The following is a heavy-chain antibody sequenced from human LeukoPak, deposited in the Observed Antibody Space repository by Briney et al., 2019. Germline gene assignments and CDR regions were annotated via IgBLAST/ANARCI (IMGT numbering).Heavy chain of an antibody. CDR3: AREARATLQGY. CDR2: MNPNSGNT. D-gene: IGHD1-26*01. Sequence: ASVKVSCKASGYTFTSYDINWLRQATGQGLEWMGWMNPNSGNTGYAQKFQGRVTMTRNTSTSTAYMELSSLRSEDTAVYYCAREARATLQGYWGQGTPVTVSS. J-gene: IGHJ4*02. V-gene: IGHV1-8*01. CDR1: GYTFTSYD.